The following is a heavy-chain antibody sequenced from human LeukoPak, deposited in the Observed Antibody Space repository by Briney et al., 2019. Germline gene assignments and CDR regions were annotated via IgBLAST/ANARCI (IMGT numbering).Heavy chain of an antibody. Sequence: SETLSLTCTVSGGSVSSGSYFWTWIRQSPGKRLEYVGYIYDSGRTNYNPSLKSRVTISVDTSKNQFSLKLSSVTAADTAVYYCARGAGATGDYWGQGTLVTVSS. D-gene: IGHD1-26*01. CDR1: GGSVSSGSYF. J-gene: IGHJ4*02. CDR2: IYDSGRT. CDR3: ARGAGATGDY. V-gene: IGHV4-61*01.